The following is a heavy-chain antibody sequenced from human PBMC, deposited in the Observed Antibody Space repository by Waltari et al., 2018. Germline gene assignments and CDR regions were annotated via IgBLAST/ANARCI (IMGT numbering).Heavy chain of an antibody. CDR3: ARHKGGIAAAGYNWVDP. V-gene: IGHV4-39*01. Sequence: QLQLQESGPGLVKPSETLSLTCTVSGGSISSSSYYWGWIRQPPGKGLEWIGSIYYSGSTHYNPARNSQVTISVDSAKNQFSQKLRSETAADTAVYYCARHKGGIAAAGYNWVDPWGHGTLVTVSS. J-gene: IGHJ5*02. CDR2: IYYSGST. CDR1: GGSISSSSYY. D-gene: IGHD6-13*01.